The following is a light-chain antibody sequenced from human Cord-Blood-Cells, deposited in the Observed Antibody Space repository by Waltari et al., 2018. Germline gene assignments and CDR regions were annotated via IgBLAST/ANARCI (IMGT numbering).Light chain of an antibody. Sequence: QSALTQPASVSGSPGQSITISCTGTSSDVGGYNYVSWYQQHPGKAPKLLIYDVSKRPSGVSNRFSGSKSGNTASLTISVLQAGDEADYYRSSYTSSSTLVFGGGTKLTVL. CDR1: SSDVGGYNY. CDR3: SSYTSSSTLV. V-gene: IGLV2-14*01. CDR2: DVS. J-gene: IGLJ3*02.